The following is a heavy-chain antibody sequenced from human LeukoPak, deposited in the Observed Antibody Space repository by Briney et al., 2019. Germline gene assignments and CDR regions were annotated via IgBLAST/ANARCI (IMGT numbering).Heavy chain of an antibody. J-gene: IGHJ5*02. CDR3: ASSNWFDP. Sequence: GGSLRLSCAASGFTFDDYAMHWVRQAPGKDLEWVSGISWNSGSIGYADSVKGRFTISRDNAKNSLYLQMNSLRAEDTAVYYCASSNWFDPWGQGTLVTVSS. CDR2: ISWNSGSI. CDR1: GFTFDDYA. V-gene: IGHV3-9*01.